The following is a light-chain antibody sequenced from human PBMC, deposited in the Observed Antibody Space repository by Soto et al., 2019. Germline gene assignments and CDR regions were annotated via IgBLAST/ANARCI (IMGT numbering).Light chain of an antibody. J-gene: IGKJ1*01. CDR3: QQSYSTPPT. V-gene: IGKV1-39*01. Sequence: DIQMTQSPASLSASVGDRVTISCRASQSIGRNLNWYQQKQGKAPTXXRSTSSSLQRGVPSRCSGSGSGTDFILTISSLKPEDFETYYCQQSYSTPPTFGQGTKVDIK. CDR2: TSS. CDR1: QSIGRN.